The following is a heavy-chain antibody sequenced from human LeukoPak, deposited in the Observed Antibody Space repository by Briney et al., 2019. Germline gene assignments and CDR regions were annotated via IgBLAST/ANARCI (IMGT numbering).Heavy chain of an antibody. D-gene: IGHD4-17*01. Sequence: SETLSLTCTVSGGSISSSSYYWGWIRQPPGKGLEWIGSIYYSGSTYYNPSLKSRVTITVDTSKNQFSLKLSSVTAADTAVYYCARVTYGDYPYYFDYWGQGTLVTVSS. V-gene: IGHV4-39*07. CDR2: IYYSGST. J-gene: IGHJ4*02. CDR3: ARVTYGDYPYYFDY. CDR1: GGSISSSSYY.